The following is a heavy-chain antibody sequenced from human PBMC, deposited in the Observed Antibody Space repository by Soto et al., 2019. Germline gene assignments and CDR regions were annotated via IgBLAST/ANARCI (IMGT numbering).Heavy chain of an antibody. Sequence: QLQLQESGPGLVKPSETLSLTCSVSGDSINSDKYYWGWIRQPPGKGLEWIGSIYYRGNTYSNPSLQTRVTIPLDKSQGQFSLKLTSVTAADSAVYFCARLEGLATISYYFDFWGQGALVTVSS. CDR3: ARLEGLATISYYFDF. D-gene: IGHD3-9*01. J-gene: IGHJ4*02. CDR1: GDSINSDKYY. V-gene: IGHV4-39*01. CDR2: IYYRGNT.